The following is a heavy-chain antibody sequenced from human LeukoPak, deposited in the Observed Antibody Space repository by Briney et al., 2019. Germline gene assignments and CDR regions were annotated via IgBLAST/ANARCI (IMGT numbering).Heavy chain of an antibody. Sequence: SETLSLICTVSGGSISSYYWSWIRQPAGKGLEWIGRIYTSGSTNYNPSLKSRVTMSVDTSKNQFSLKLSSVTAADTAVYYCARDRGVRGESYGTWFDPWGQGTLVTVSS. CDR1: GGSISSYY. J-gene: IGHJ5*02. V-gene: IGHV4-4*07. CDR3: ARDRGVRGESYGTWFDP. CDR2: IYTSGST. D-gene: IGHD1-26*01.